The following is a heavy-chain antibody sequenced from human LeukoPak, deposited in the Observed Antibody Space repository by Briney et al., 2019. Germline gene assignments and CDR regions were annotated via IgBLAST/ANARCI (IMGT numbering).Heavy chain of an antibody. Sequence: ASVTVSCKASGGAFSSYAVSWVRQAPGQGLEWMGGIIPILGIPNYAQKFQGRVTITADESTSTANMELSSLRSEDTAVYYCARGEQAGLWFGDTAFHHWGQGTLVTVSS. CDR1: GGAFSSYA. V-gene: IGHV1-69*10. D-gene: IGHD3-10*01. CDR2: IIPILGIP. CDR3: ARGEQAGLWFGDTAFHH. J-gene: IGHJ1*01.